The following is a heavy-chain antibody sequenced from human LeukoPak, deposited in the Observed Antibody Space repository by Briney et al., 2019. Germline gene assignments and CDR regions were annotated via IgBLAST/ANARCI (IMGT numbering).Heavy chain of an antibody. CDR1: GGSISGFY. Sequence: SETLSLTCTVSGGSISGFYWSWIRQSPGKGLEWIGYIYSSGSTNYNPSLKSRVTISVDTSKNQFSLKVSSVTASETAVYYCARHTVGYSYVDYWGQGTLVTVSS. CDR3: ARHTVGYSYVDY. V-gene: IGHV4-59*08. J-gene: IGHJ4*02. D-gene: IGHD5-18*01. CDR2: IYSSGST.